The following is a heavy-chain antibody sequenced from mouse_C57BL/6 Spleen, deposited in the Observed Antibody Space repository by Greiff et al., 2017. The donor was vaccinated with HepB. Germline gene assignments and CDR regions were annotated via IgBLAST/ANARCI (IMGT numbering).Heavy chain of an antibody. CDR1: GYTFTSYW. V-gene: IGHV1-52*01. J-gene: IGHJ2*01. D-gene: IGHD1-1*01. CDR3: ARGDYGSIDY. CDR2: IDPSDSET. Sequence: QVQLQQPGAELVRPGSSVKLSCKASGYTFTSYWMHWVKQRPIQGLEWIGNIDPSDSETHYNQKFKDKATLTVDKSSSTAYMQLSSLTSEDSAVYYRARGDYGSIDYWGQGTTLTVSS.